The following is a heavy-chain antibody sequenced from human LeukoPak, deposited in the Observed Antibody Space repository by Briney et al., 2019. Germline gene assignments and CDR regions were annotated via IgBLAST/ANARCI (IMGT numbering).Heavy chain of an antibody. CDR1: GGSISSYY. CDR3: ARDSYRAYSSSWYGDYFDY. V-gene: IGHV4-4*07. Sequence: SETLSLTCTVPGGSISSYYWSWIRQPAGKGLEWIGRIYTSGSTNYNPSLKSRVTMSVDTSKNQFSLKLSSVTAADTAVYYCARDSYRAYSSSWYGDYFDYWGQGTLVTVSS. J-gene: IGHJ4*02. CDR2: IYTSGST. D-gene: IGHD6-13*01.